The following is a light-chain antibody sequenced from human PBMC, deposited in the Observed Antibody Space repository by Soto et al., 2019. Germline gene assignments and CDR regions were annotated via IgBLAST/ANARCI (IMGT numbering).Light chain of an antibody. CDR3: QQYNNWWT. V-gene: IGKV3-15*01. CDR1: QSVSSN. J-gene: IGKJ1*01. CDR2: GAS. Sequence: DIVMPQSPLSLPVPPGEPAPLSCRASQSVSSNLAWYQQKPGQAPRLLIYGASTRATGIPARFSGSGSGTEFTLTISSLQSEDFAVYYCQQYNNWWTFGQGTKVDI.